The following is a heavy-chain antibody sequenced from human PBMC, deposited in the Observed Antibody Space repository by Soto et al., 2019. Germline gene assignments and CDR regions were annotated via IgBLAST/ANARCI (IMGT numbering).Heavy chain of an antibody. CDR3: ARAKYYDSSGYYRDDFDY. Sequence: GGSLRFSCAASGFTFSSYGMHWVRQAPGKGLEWVAVIWYDGSNKYYADSVKGRFTISRDNSKNTLYLQMNSLRAEDTAVYYCARAKYYDSSGYYRDDFDYWGQGTLVTVSS. D-gene: IGHD3-22*01. J-gene: IGHJ4*02. CDR2: IWYDGSNK. V-gene: IGHV3-33*01. CDR1: GFTFSSYG.